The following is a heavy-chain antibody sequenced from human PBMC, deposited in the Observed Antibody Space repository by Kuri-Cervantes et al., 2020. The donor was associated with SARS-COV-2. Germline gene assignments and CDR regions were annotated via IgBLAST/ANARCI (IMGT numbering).Heavy chain of an antibody. Sequence: GESLKISCAASGFPFRSYWMHWVRQAPGKGLVWASRTNSDGISTSYADSVKGRFTISRDNAKNTLYLQLNSLGAEDTAVCYCARGGVVTADWYFDLWGRGTLVTASS. D-gene: IGHD2-21*02. CDR1: GFPFRSYW. CDR3: ARGGVVTADWYFDL. J-gene: IGHJ2*01. V-gene: IGHV3-74*01. CDR2: TNSDGIST.